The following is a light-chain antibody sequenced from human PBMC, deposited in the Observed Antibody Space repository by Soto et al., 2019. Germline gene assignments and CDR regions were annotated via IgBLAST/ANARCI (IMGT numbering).Light chain of an antibody. CDR3: QQWYRTFRT. J-gene: IGKJ1*01. V-gene: IGKV4-1*01. CDR2: WAS. CDR1: QSVLYSSNNKNY. Sequence: DIVMTQSPDSLAVSLGERATINCKSSQSVLYSSNNKNYVAWYQQKPGQPPKLLIYWASTRESGVPDRFSGSGSWTDFTLTISSLQAEDEAVYYCQQWYRTFRTFGQGNKVQI.